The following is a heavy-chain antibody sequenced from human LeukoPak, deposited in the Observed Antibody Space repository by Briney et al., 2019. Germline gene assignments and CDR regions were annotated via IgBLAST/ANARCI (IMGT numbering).Heavy chain of an antibody. D-gene: IGHD3-10*01. CDR3: ARGRLWFGELLFNYYYYYGMDV. CDR2: IYYSGST. CDR1: GGSISSYY. J-gene: IGHJ6*04. Sequence: SETLSLTCTVSGGSISSYYWSWIRQPPGKGLEWIGYIYYSGSTNYNPSLKSRVTISVDTSKNRFSLKLSSVTAADTAVYYCARGRLWFGELLFNYYYYYGMDVWGKGTTVTVSS. V-gene: IGHV4-59*01.